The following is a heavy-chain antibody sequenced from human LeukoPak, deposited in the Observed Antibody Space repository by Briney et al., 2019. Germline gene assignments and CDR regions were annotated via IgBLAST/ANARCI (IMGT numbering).Heavy chain of an antibody. D-gene: IGHD1-26*01. J-gene: IGHJ5*02. CDR3: ARGATDTTRWFGP. Sequence: GGSLRLSCAASGFTFSSYWMSWVRQAPGKGLEWVSIISRASESIFYADSVKGRFTISRDNAKNSLYLQMNDLRAEDTAAYYCARGATDTTRWFGPWGQGTLVTVSS. V-gene: IGHV3-21*01. CDR2: ISRASESI. CDR1: GFTFSSYW.